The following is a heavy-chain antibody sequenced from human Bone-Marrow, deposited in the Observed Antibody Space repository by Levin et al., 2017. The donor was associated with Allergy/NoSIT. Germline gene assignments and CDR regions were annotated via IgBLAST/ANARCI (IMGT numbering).Heavy chain of an antibody. CDR1: GYNFNTYW. CDR3: ARQSSSDPTSAFNL. V-gene: IGHV5-51*01. J-gene: IGHJ3*01. Sequence: KGGESLKISCKASGYNFNTYWIGWVRQMPGKRLEWMGIIYPDDSDRRYSPSLQGLVTMSVDKTNSIAYLTWSSLKASDSAMYYCARQSSSDPTSAFNLWGQGTLVNVSS. CDR2: IYPDDSDR. D-gene: IGHD6-6*01.